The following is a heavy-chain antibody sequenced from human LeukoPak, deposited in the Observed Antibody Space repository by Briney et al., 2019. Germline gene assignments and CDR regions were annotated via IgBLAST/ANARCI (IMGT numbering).Heavy chain of an antibody. V-gene: IGHV4-59*01. CDR2: VYYSGST. J-gene: IGHJ4*02. Sequence: PSETLSLTCTVPGGSISSYYWSWIRQPAGKGLEWIGYVYYSGSTNYNPSLKSRVTISVDTSKNQFSLKLSSVTAADTAVYYCAREADYGGNSFDYWGQGTLVTVSS. CDR3: AREADYGGNSFDY. CDR1: GGSISSYY. D-gene: IGHD4-23*01.